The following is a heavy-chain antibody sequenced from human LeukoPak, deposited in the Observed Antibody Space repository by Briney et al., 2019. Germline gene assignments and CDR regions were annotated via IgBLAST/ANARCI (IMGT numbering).Heavy chain of an antibody. Sequence: SETLPLTCTVSGGSISSSSYHWGWIRQPPGKGLEWIGSIYYSGSTYYNPSLKSRVTISVDTSKNQFSLKLSSVTAADTAVYYCARRYCTGGNCYFLGPIFRWGQGTLVTVSS. D-gene: IGHD2-15*01. V-gene: IGHV4-39*01. CDR2: IYYSGST. CDR1: GGSISSSSYH. J-gene: IGHJ4*02. CDR3: ARRYCTGGNCYFLGPIFR.